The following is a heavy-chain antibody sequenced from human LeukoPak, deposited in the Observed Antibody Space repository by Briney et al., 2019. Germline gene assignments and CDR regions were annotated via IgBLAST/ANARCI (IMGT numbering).Heavy chain of an antibody. CDR2: INHSGST. J-gene: IGHJ4*02. CDR1: GGSISSYY. Sequence: SETLSLTCTVSGGSISSYYWSWIRQPPGKGLEWIGEINHSGSTNYNPSLKSRVTISVDTSKNQFSLKLSSVTAADTAVYYCARARYSGFFYYWGQGTLVTVSS. V-gene: IGHV4-34*01. CDR3: ARARYSGFFYY. D-gene: IGHD5-12*01.